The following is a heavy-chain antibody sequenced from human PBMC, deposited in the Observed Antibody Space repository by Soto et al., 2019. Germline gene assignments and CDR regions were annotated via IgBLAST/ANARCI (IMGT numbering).Heavy chain of an antibody. V-gene: IGHV1-69*01. CDR3: ARPLRDRNYCYGMAV. D-gene: IGHD3-22*01. CDR2: TIPMFGTP. CDR1: GGTFSKYA. J-gene: IGHJ6*02. Sequence: QVQLVQSGAEMQQPGASVRVSCKASGGTFSKYAFSWVRQAPGQGLEWLGGTIPMFGTPNYAQKFQGRVAISADESTATVYMELSSLRSEDTAVYFCARPLRDRNYCYGMAVWGQGTTVTVS.